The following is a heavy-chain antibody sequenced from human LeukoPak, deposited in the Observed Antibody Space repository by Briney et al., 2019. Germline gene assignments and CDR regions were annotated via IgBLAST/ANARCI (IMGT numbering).Heavy chain of an antibody. CDR1: GGSISSYY. D-gene: IGHD2-2*02. Sequence: PSETLSLTCTVSGGSISSYYWSWIRQPPGKGLEWIGEINHSGSTNYNPSLKSRVTISVDTSKNQFSLKLSSVTAADTAVYYCARGTLGYCSSTSCYIAFDIWGQGTMVTVSS. CDR2: INHSGST. CDR3: ARGTLGYCSSTSCYIAFDI. V-gene: IGHV4-34*01. J-gene: IGHJ3*02.